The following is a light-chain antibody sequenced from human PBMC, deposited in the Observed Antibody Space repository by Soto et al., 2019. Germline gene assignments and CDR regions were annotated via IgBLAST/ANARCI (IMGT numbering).Light chain of an antibody. CDR2: DVS. V-gene: IGLV2-11*01. Sequence: QSALTQPRSVSGSPGQSVTISCTGTSSDVGGYNYVSWYQQHPGKAPKLMIYDVSKRPSGVPDRFSGSKSGNTASLTISGIQAEDEADYYCCSYAGRYYVFGTGTKLTVL. CDR3: CSYAGRYYV. J-gene: IGLJ1*01. CDR1: SSDVGGYNY.